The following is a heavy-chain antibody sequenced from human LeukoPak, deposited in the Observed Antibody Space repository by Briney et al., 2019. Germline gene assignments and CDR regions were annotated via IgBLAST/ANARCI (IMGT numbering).Heavy chain of an antibody. D-gene: IGHD3-22*01. J-gene: IGHJ4*02. CDR1: GFTFDDYA. CDR3: AKDFWYYYDSSGYFDY. Sequence: GGSLRLSCAASGFTFDDYAMHRVRQAPGKGLEWVSGISWNSGSIGYADSVKGRFTISRDNAKNSLYLQMNSLRAEDTALYYCAKDFWYYYDSSGYFDYWGQGTLVTVSS. CDR2: ISWNSGSI. V-gene: IGHV3-9*01.